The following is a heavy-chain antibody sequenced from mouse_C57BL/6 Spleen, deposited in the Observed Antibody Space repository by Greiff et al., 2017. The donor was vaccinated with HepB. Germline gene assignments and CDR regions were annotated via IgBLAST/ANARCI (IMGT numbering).Heavy chain of an antibody. CDR3: TLTDYYGSSYYAMDY. V-gene: IGHV6-6*01. CDR1: GFTFSDAW. J-gene: IGHJ4*01. Sequence: EVKLEESGGGLVQPGGSMKLSCAASGFTFSDAWMDWVRQSPEKGLEWVAEIRNKANNHATYYAESVKGRFTISRDDSKSSVYLQMNSLRAEDTGIYYCTLTDYYGSSYYAMDYWGQGTSVTVSS. D-gene: IGHD1-1*01. CDR2: IRNKANNHAT.